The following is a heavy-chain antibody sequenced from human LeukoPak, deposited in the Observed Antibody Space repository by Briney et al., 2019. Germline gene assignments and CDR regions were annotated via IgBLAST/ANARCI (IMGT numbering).Heavy chain of an antibody. Sequence: GGSLRLSCAASGFTVSTYAVSWVRQAPGKGLEWVSVITVSGASTYYADSVKGRFTISRDNSKNTLYLQMNSLRAEDTAVYYCAKEYCSATSCSYPYYYGMDVWGKGTTVTVSS. V-gene: IGHV3-23*01. D-gene: IGHD2-2*01. CDR3: AKEYCSATSCSYPYYYGMDV. CDR2: ITVSGAST. CDR1: GFTVSTYA. J-gene: IGHJ6*04.